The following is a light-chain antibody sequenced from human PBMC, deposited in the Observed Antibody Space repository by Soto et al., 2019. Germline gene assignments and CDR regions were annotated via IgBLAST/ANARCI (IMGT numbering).Light chain of an antibody. CDR2: DVS. V-gene: IGLV2-14*03. J-gene: IGLJ1*01. CDR3: RSFTGSNYV. Sequence: QSVLTQPASVSGFPGQSITISCTGTISDVGGYNFASWYQQYPGKAPKLMICDVSNRPSGVSNRFSGSKSGNTASLTISGLQAEDEADYYCRSFTGSNYVFGTGTKVTVL. CDR1: ISDVGGYNF.